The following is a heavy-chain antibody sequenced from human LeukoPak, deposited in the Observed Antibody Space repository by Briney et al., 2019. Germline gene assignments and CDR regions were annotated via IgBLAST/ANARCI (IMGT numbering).Heavy chain of an antibody. Sequence: ASVKVSCKASGYTFTSYYIHWVRQAPGQGLEWMGMINPSGGSTSYAQKFQGRVTMTRDTSTSTVYMELSSLRSEDTAVYYCARDPLPTEYSSSWPFQNWFDPWGQGTLVTVSS. D-gene: IGHD6-13*01. CDR2: INPSGGST. V-gene: IGHV1-46*01. CDR1: GYTFTSYY. CDR3: ARDPLPTEYSSSWPFQNWFDP. J-gene: IGHJ5*02.